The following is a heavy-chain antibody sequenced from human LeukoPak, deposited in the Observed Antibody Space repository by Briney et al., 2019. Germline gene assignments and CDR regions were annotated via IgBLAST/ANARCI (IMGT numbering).Heavy chain of an antibody. Sequence: PSQTLSLTCTVSGGSISNGDYYWSWIRQPPGKGLEWIGYIYYSGSTYYNPSLKSRVTISVDTSKNQFSLKLSSVTAADTAVYYCARTPYNWNYHWFDPWGQGTLVTVSS. J-gene: IGHJ5*02. CDR1: GGSISNGDYY. V-gene: IGHV4-30-4*01. CDR3: ARTPYNWNYHWFDP. D-gene: IGHD1-7*01. CDR2: IYYSGST.